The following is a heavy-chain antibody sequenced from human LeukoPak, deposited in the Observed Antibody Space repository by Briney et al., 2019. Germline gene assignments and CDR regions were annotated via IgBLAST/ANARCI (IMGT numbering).Heavy chain of an antibody. CDR3: ARGGRGYCSSTSCYPPHY. J-gene: IGHJ4*02. CDR2: ISAYNGNT. D-gene: IGHD2-2*01. CDR1: GYSFTNYG. V-gene: IGHV1-18*01. Sequence: ASVKVSYKASGYSFTNYGITWVRQAPGQGLEWMGWISAYNGNTNYAQKLQGRVTMTTDTSTSTAYMELRSLRSDDTAVYYCARGGRGYCSSTSCYPPHYWGQGTLVTVSS.